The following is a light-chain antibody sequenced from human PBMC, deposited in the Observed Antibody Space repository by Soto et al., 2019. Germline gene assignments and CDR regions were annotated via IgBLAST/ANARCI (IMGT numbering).Light chain of an antibody. CDR2: DTS. Sequence: EIVLTQSPATLSLSPGERATLSCRASQSVSSYLAWYQQKPGQSPRLLIYDTSNRATGIPARFSGSGSGTDFTLTIIRLEPEDFAVYYCQQRSNSPLTFSGGTKVDIK. V-gene: IGKV3-11*01. J-gene: IGKJ4*01. CDR3: QQRSNSPLT. CDR1: QSVSSY.